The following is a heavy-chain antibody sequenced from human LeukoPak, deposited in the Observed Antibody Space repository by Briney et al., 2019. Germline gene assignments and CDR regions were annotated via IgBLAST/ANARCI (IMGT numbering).Heavy chain of an antibody. J-gene: IGHJ4*02. CDR2: ASGSGGST. CDR1: GFTSSSYA. D-gene: IGHD2-2*02. CDR3: AKSRLLYGVNYFDY. Sequence: GGSLRPSCALSGFTSSSYAMSWVRQAPGEGLEWVSAASGSGGSTYHADSVKGRLTISRDNSKNTLYLQMNSLRAEDTAVYYCAKSRLLYGVNYFDYWGQGTLVTVSS. V-gene: IGHV3-23*01.